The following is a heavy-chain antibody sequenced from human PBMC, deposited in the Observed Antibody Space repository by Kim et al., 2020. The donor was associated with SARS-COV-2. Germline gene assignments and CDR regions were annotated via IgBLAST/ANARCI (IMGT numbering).Heavy chain of an antibody. CDR1: GFTFSSYG. J-gene: IGHJ5*02. CDR3: ARDPHDMVRGDYNWFDP. V-gene: IGHV3-33*05. Sequence: GGSLRLSCAASGFTFSSYGMHWVRQAPGKGLEWVAVISYDGSNKYYADSVKGRFTISRDNSKNTLYLQMNSLRAEDTAVYYCARDPHDMVRGDYNWFDPWGQGTLVTVSS. D-gene: IGHD3-10*01. CDR2: ISYDGSNK.